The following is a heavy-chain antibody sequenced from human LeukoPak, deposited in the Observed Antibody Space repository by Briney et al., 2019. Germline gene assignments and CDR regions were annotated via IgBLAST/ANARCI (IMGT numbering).Heavy chain of an antibody. D-gene: IGHD3-10*01. J-gene: IGHJ5*01. V-gene: IGHV4-34*01. CDR1: GGSFSGYY. CDR3: ARVYGSGSYYKNWFDS. CDR2: INHSGST. Sequence: PSETLSLTCAVYGGSFSGYYWSWIRQPPGKGLEWIGEINHSGSTNYNPSLKSRVTISVDTSKNQFSLKLSSVTAADTAVYYCARVYGSGSYYKNWFDSWGQGTLVTVSS.